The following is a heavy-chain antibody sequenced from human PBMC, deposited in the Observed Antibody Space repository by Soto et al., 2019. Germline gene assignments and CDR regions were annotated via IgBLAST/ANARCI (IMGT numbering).Heavy chain of an antibody. V-gene: IGHV1-18*01. Sequence: QVQLVQSGAEVKKPGASVKVSCKASGYTFVSFGINWVRQAPGQGLEWLGRISPYNGDTSYAEKFRGRVAITTDTSSSTVYLELRSLRSDDTSVYYCARDQTKWLRDASDIWGQGSMVTVSS. CDR3: ARDQTKWLRDASDI. CDR2: ISPYNGDT. J-gene: IGHJ3*02. CDR1: GYTFVSFG. D-gene: IGHD2-8*01.